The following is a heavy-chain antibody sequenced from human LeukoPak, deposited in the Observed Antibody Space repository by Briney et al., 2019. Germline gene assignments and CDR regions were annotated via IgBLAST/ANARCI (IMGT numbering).Heavy chain of an antibody. CDR2: ISSSSYI. V-gene: IGHV3-21*01. Sequence: KTGGSLRLSCAASGFTFSSYSMNWVRQAPGKGLEWVSSISSSSYIYYADSVKGRFTISRDNAKNSLYLQMNSLSAEDTAVYYCARVGVVAATDWGQGTLVTVSS. CDR1: GFTFSSYS. CDR3: ARVGVVAATD. J-gene: IGHJ4*02. D-gene: IGHD2-15*01.